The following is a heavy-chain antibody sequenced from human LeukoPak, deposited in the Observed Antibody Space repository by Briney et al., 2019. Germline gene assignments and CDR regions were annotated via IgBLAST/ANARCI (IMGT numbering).Heavy chain of an antibody. CDR2: TYYRSKWYI. Sequence: SQTLSLTCAISGDSVSSNSVAWNWIRHSPTRGPEWLGRTYYRSKWYIDYADSVKSRITISPDTSKNQISLQLNSMTPEDTSIYYCARGRVSAFDIWGQGTMVTVSS. CDR3: ARGRVSAFDI. V-gene: IGHV6-1*01. D-gene: IGHD2-8*01. J-gene: IGHJ3*02. CDR1: GDSVSSNSVA.